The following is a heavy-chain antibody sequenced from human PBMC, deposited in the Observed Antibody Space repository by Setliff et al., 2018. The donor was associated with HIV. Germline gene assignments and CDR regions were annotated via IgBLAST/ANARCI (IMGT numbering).Heavy chain of an antibody. Sequence: LRETLSLTCTVSGDSINTHYWSWIRQPPGKGLEWIGCISHSGNTNFNPSLNSRVTISLDTSKNQFSLRLTSLTAADTAIYYCARSTVGAGASFPWGRGILVTVSS. V-gene: IGHV4-59*11. CDR2: ISHSGNT. CDR1: GDSINTHY. D-gene: IGHD1-26*01. J-gene: IGHJ5*02. CDR3: ARSTVGAGASFP.